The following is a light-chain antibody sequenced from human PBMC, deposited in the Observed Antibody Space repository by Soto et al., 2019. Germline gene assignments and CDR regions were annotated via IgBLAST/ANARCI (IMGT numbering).Light chain of an antibody. J-gene: IGKJ5*01. CDR3: QQYNNWPT. CDR2: DAS. V-gene: IGKV3D-15*01. Sequence: IVLTQSPGTLSLSPGERATLSCRASQSVASRNLAWYQQKPGQAPRLLIYDASSRATGIPDRFSGSGSGTEFTLTISSLQSEDFAVYYCQQYNNWPTFGQGTRLEIK. CDR1: QSVASRN.